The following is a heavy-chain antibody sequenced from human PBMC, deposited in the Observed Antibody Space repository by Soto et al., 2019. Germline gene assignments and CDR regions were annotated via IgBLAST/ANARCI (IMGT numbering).Heavy chain of an antibody. D-gene: IGHD6-19*01. CDR2: LSSTGSTM. CDR1: GFTFSDYY. CDR3: ARGGTVVGLDY. V-gene: IGHV3-11*01. Sequence: QVQLVESGGGLVKPGGSLRLSCTASGFTFSDYYMTWIRQAPGQGLEWLSYLSSTGSTMYYADSVKGRFTISRDNAKNSLYLHMNGLRAEDTAVYYCARGGTVVGLDYWGQGTLVTVSS. J-gene: IGHJ4*02.